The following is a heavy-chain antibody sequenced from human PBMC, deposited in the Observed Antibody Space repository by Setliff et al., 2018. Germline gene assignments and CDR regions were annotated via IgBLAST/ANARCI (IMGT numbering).Heavy chain of an antibody. CDR2: IRRKAYGGTT. D-gene: IGHD3-10*01. V-gene: IGHV3-49*05. Sequence: KSGGSLRLSCAASGFTFSAHYMDWLRQAPGTGLQWVGFIRRKAYGGTTEYAASVKGRFTISRDDSKSIAYLQMNSLKTEDTAVYYCTRAWGYRVMVRGPTQSGYFDYWGQGTLVTVSS. CDR1: GFTFSAHY. J-gene: IGHJ4*02. CDR3: TRAWGYRVMVRGPTQSGYFDY.